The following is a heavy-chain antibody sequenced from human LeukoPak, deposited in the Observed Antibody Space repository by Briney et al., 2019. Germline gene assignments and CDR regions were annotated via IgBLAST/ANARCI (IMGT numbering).Heavy chain of an antibody. V-gene: IGHV3-23*01. J-gene: IGHJ4*02. CDR1: GFTFSNYI. CDR3: AKREAMTEVVFDS. Sequence: GGSLRLSCAASGFTFSNYIMTWVRQAPGKGLEWVSTISTNGGSTYYADSVKGRFTISRDNLKNTLYLQMNSLRAEDTAVYYCAKREAMTEVVFDSWGQGTLVTVSS. CDR2: ISTNGGST. D-gene: IGHD2-2*01.